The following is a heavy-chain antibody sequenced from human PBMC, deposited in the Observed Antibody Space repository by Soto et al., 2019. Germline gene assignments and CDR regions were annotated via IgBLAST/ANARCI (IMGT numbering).Heavy chain of an antibody. CDR1: GFTFDDYA. CDR2: ISWNSGSI. Sequence: GGSLRLSCAASGFTFDDYATHWVRQAPGKGLEWVSGISWNSGSIGYADSVKGRFTISRDNAKNSLYLQMNSLRAEDTALYYCAKDLHSSSWYVWYYDYYMDVWGKATTVTVSS. CDR3: AKDLHSSSWYVWYYDYYMDV. V-gene: IGHV3-9*01. D-gene: IGHD6-13*01. J-gene: IGHJ6*03.